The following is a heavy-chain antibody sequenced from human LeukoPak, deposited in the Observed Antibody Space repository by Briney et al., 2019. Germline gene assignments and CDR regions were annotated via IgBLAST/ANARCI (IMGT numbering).Heavy chain of an antibody. D-gene: IGHD2-8*01. Sequence: ASVKVSCKASGYTFTGSYIHWRRQAPGQGLEWMGWINPNSGGTKYAQKFQGRVTVTRDTSTSTAYLELSGLRADDTAVYYCARVAYCTKGVCINFDLWGQGTLVTVSS. CDR2: INPNSGGT. CDR3: ARVAYCTKGVCINFDL. V-gene: IGHV1-2*02. CDR1: GYTFTGSY. J-gene: IGHJ4*02.